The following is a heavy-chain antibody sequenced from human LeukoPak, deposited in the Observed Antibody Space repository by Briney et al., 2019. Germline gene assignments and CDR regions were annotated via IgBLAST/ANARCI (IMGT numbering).Heavy chain of an antibody. J-gene: IGHJ4*02. CDR3: VRDGGGTTPYDC. CDR2: ISPDERNI. V-gene: IGHV3-74*03. CDR1: GFTLSDYW. Sequence: GGSLRLSCAASGFTLSDYWINWVRQAPGKGPVWVSHISPDERNIAHADPVKGPFTISRDSAKNTLYLQMNSLRVGQTAVYYCVRDGGGTTPYDCWGQGTLVTVSS. D-gene: IGHD1-7*01.